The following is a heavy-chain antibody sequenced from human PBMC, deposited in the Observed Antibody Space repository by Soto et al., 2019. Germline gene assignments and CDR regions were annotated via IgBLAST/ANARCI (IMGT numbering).Heavy chain of an antibody. J-gene: IGHJ6*02. CDR3: ARAGRGAHFSGYYVPPYYYGMDV. D-gene: IGHD5-12*01. CDR2: INHSGST. Sequence: PSETLSLTCAVYGGSFSGYYWSWIRQPPGKGLEWIGEINHSGSTNYNPSLKSRVTISVDTSKNQFSLKLSSVTAADTAVYYCARAGRGAHFSGYYVPPYYYGMDVWGQGTTVTVSS. CDR1: GGSFSGYY. V-gene: IGHV4-34*01.